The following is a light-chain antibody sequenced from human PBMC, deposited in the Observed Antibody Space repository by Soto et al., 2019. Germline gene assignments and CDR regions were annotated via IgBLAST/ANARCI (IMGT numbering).Light chain of an antibody. CDR3: QQYKVYPYT. V-gene: IGKV1-5*01. CDR2: DVS. CDR1: QSLTCR. Sequence: DIQMTQSPSTLSASIGDRVTLTCRARQSLTCRLAWYQQNPGRPPKLLIYDVSILESGVPSRFSGSESGTDVTLTISSLRPDDFAAFYCQQYKVYPYTFGQGTRLDI. J-gene: IGKJ2*01.